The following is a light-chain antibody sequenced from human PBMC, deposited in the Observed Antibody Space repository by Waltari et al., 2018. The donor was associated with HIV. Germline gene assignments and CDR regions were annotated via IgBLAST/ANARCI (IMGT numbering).Light chain of an antibody. CDR2: WAS. V-gene: IGKV4-1*01. J-gene: IGKJ1*01. CDR3: HQYFSAPWT. CDR1: QSILYSANNKNY. Sequence: DIVMTQSPDSLAVSLGERATINCKSSQSILYSANNKNYLAWSQQRPGQPPKLLIYWASARESGVPDRFSGSGSGTDFTLTISSLQADDVAVYYCHQYFSAPWTFGQGTKVEIK.